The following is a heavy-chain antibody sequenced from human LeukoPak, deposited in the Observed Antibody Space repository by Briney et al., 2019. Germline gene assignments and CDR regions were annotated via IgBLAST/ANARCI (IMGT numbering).Heavy chain of an antibody. J-gene: IGHJ4*02. CDR2: INHSGST. CDR1: GGSFSGYY. CDR3: ARELVVVPAALTDY. D-gene: IGHD2-2*01. Sequence: SETLSLTCAVYGGSFSGYYWSWIRQPPGKGLEWIGEINHSGSTNYNPSLKSRVTISVDTSKNQFSLKLSSVTAADTAVYYCARELVVVPAALTDYWGRGTLVTVSS. V-gene: IGHV4-34*01.